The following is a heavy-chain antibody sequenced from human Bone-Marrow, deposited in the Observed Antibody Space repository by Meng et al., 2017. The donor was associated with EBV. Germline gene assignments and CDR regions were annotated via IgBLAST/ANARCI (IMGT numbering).Heavy chain of an antibody. V-gene: IGHV4-30-4*01. Sequence: HPQESGPGLVKSSQTLSLTCAVSGASISSGGYYWSWIRQPPGKGLEWIGYIYYNGSTFYNPSLKSRLTISVDTSKNQFSLKLSSVTAADTAFYYCARGGAVAGTFDYWGQGTLVTVSS. CDR2: IYYNGST. J-gene: IGHJ4*02. D-gene: IGHD6-19*01. CDR1: GASISSGGYY. CDR3: ARGGAVAGTFDY.